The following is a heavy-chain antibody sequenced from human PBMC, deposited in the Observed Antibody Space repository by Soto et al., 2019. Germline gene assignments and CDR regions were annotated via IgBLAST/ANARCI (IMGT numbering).Heavy chain of an antibody. D-gene: IGHD4-17*01. CDR2: ISGSGGST. J-gene: IGHJ3*02. CDR3: AKDEPRYGDSDDAFDI. V-gene: IGHV3-23*01. CDR1: GFTFSSYA. Sequence: EVQLLESGGGLVQPGGSLRLSCAASGFTFSSYAMSWVRQAPGKGLEWVSAISGSGGSTYYADSVKGRFTISRDNSKNTLYLQMNSLRAEDTAVYYCAKDEPRYGDSDDAFDIWGQGTMVTVSS.